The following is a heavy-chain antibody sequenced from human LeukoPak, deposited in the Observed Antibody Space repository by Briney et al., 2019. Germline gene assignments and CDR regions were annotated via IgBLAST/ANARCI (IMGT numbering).Heavy chain of an antibody. Sequence: SETLSLTCTVSGYSISSGYYWSWIRQPPGKGLEWIGEINHSGSTNYNPSLKSRVTISVDTSKNQFSLKLSSVTAADTAVYYCARGLRSWAYGPKANYFDYWGQGTLVTVSS. D-gene: IGHD4-17*01. V-gene: IGHV4-38-2*02. J-gene: IGHJ4*02. CDR3: ARGLRSWAYGPKANYFDY. CDR2: INHSGST. CDR1: GYSISSGYY.